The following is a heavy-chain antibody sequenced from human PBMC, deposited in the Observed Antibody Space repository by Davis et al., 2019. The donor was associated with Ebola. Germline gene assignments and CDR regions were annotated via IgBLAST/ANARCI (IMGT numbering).Heavy chain of an antibody. CDR2: INHSGST. D-gene: IGHD7-27*01. J-gene: IGHJ6*02. V-gene: IGHV4-34*01. Sequence: ESLKISCAASEFTFSYYWSWIRQPPGKGLEWIGEINHSGSTNYNPSLKSRVTISVDTSKNQFSLKLSSVTAADTAVYYCARGRGLGRLYYYYYYGMDVWGQGTTVTVSS. CDR3: ARGRGLGRLYYYYYYGMDV. CDR1: EFTFSYY.